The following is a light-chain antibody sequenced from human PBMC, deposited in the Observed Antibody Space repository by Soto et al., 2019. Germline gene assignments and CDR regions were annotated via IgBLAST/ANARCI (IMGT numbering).Light chain of an antibody. CDR1: QSISSW. J-gene: IGKJ1*01. CDR3: QQYNEYPWT. V-gene: IGKV1-5*03. Sequence: DIQMTQSPSTLSASVGDRVTITCRASQSISSWLAWYQQKPGKAPKLLIYKASSLESGVPSGFSGSGSGTEFTLTISSLQPDDFATYYCQQYNEYPWTFGQGTKVEVK. CDR2: KAS.